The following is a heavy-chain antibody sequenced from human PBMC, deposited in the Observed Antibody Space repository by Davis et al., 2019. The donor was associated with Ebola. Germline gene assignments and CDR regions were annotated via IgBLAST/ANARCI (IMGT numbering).Heavy chain of an antibody. Sequence: GESLKISCAASGFTFSSYGMHWVRQAPGKGLEWVAFIRYDGSNKYYADSVKGRFTISRDNAKNSLYLQMNSLRAEDTAVYYCARTLKTSRNYNGMDVWGQGTTVTVSS. V-gene: IGHV3-30*02. D-gene: IGHD3/OR15-3a*01. CDR1: GFTFSSYG. CDR3: ARTLKTSRNYNGMDV. J-gene: IGHJ6*02. CDR2: IRYDGSNK.